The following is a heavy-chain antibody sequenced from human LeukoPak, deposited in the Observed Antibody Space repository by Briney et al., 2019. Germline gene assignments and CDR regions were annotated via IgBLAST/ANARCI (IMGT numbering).Heavy chain of an antibody. V-gene: IGHV4-59*01. CDR3: AREAYSCGRFDY. Sequence: SETLSLTCTVSGGSISSYFWIWIRQPPGRGLEWIGYGYYSGNTNYNPSLKSRVTISVDTSKNQFSLTLNSVTAADTAVYYCAREAYSCGRFDYWGPGTLVTVSS. D-gene: IGHD5-18*01. CDR2: GYYSGNT. CDR1: GGSISSYF. J-gene: IGHJ4*02.